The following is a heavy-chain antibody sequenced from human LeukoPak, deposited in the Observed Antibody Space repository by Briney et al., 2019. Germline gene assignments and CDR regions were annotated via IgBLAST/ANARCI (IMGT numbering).Heavy chain of an antibody. J-gene: IGHJ4*02. V-gene: IGHV3-48*02. CDR3: PTSRDWRVES. Sequence: GGSLRLSCAASGFAFSIYSLNWVRQTPGKRLEWVSYITGSSSNILYADSVKGRFTISRDNAKSSLYLQMNSLRDEDTAVYYCPTSRDWRVESWGRGIAVTVSS. D-gene: IGHD2-21*02. CDR1: GFAFSIYS. CDR2: ITGSSSNI.